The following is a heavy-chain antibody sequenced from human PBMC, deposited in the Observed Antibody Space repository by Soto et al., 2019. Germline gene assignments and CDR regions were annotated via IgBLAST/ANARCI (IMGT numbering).Heavy chain of an antibody. D-gene: IGHD2-21*02. CDR3: ARTAYCGADCYCYFDY. CDR2: IKPNSGVT. V-gene: IGHV1-2*02. CDR1: GYTFTDNY. Sequence: GASVKVSCKASGYTFTDNYMHWVRQAPGQGLEWMGWIKPNSGVTNYAQKFQGRVTMTRDTSISTAYMELSRLRSDDTAVYYCARTAYCGADCYCYFDYWGQGTLVTVSS. J-gene: IGHJ4*02.